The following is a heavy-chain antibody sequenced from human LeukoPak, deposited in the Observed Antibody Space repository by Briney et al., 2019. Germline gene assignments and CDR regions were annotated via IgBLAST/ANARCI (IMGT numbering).Heavy chain of an antibody. V-gene: IGHV4-59*12. CDR3: ARRLVLRDDYNYLGFHYFDS. CDR2: IYSSGST. J-gene: IGHJ4*02. CDR1: GGSISNYY. D-gene: IGHD5-24*01. Sequence: SETLSLTCTVSGGSISNYYWSWIRQSPGKGLEWIGYIYSSGSTSYNPSLKSRVTISVDMSKNQFSLKPSSVTAADTAVYYCARRLVLRDDYNYLGFHYFDSWGQGTLVTVSS.